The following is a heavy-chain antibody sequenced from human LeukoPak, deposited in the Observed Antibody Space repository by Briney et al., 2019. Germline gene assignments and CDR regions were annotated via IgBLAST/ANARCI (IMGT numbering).Heavy chain of an antibody. D-gene: IGHD2-15*01. CDR1: GFTFSSYW. J-gene: IGHJ4*02. CDR3: GKDHGSGALWSYCSGGSCYFGGVGY. V-gene: IGHV3-30*18. CDR2: ISYDGSNK. Sequence: PGGSLRLSCAASGFTFSSYWMSWVRQAPGKGLEWVAVISYDGSNKYYADSVKGRFTISRDNSKNTLYLQMNSLRAEDTALYYCGKDHGSGALWSYCSGGSCYFGGVGYWGQGTLVTVSS.